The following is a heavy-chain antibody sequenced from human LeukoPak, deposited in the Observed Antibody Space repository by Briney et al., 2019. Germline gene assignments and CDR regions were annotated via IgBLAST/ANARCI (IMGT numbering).Heavy chain of an antibody. CDR3: AREVTTGTLYGDYNWFDP. V-gene: IGHV3-74*01. J-gene: IGHJ5*02. D-gene: IGHD4-17*01. CDR2: INSDGSST. Sequence: PGGSLRLSCAASGFTLSSYWMHWVRQAPGKGLVWVSRINSDGSSTSYADSVKGRFTISRDNAKNTLYLQMNSLRAEDTAVYYCAREVTTGTLYGDYNWFDPWGQGTLVTASS. CDR1: GFTLSSYW.